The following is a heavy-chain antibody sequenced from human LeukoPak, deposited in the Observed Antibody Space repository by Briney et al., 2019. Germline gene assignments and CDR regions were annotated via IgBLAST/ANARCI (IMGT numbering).Heavy chain of an antibody. Sequence: GGSLRLSCAASGFTFDDYGMSWVRQAPGKGLEWVANIKQDGSEKYYVDSVKGRFTISRDNAKNSLYLQMNSLRAEDTAVYYCARSSNYYDSSGYKFRDAFDIWGQGTMVTVSS. D-gene: IGHD3-22*01. V-gene: IGHV3-7*01. CDR1: GFTFDDYG. CDR2: IKQDGSEK. CDR3: ARSSNYYDSSGYKFRDAFDI. J-gene: IGHJ3*02.